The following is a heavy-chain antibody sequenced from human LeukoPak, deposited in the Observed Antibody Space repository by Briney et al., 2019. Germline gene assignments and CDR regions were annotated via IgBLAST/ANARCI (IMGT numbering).Heavy chain of an antibody. J-gene: IGHJ4*02. CDR3: ASGVSPSPSFFDY. V-gene: IGHV4-30-2*01. Sequence: ASETLSLTCTVSGGSISSGGYYWSWIRQPPGKGLEWIGYIYHSGSTYYNPSFKSRVTISVDRSKNQFSLKLSSVTAADTAVYYCASGVSPSPSFFDYWGQGTLVTVSS. CDR2: IYHSGST. D-gene: IGHD2-8*01. CDR1: GGSISSGGYY.